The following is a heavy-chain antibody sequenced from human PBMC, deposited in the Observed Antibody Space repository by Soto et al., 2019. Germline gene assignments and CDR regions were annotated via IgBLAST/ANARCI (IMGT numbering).Heavy chain of an antibody. CDR2: IYDGGST. V-gene: IGHV3-66*01. CDR3: ARGDGDYGRRLDP. J-gene: IGHJ5*02. Sequence: EVQLVESGGGLVQPGGSLRLSCAASGFIVSANYVNWVRQAPGKGLEWVSIIYDGGSTYYADSVKGRFTISRDNSKNTLYRQMNSLRAEDTAVYYCARGDGDYGRRLDPWGQGTLVTVSS. D-gene: IGHD4-17*01. CDR1: GFIVSANY.